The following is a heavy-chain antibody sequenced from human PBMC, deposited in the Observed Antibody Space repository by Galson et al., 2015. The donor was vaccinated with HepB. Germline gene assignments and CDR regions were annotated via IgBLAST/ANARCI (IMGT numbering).Heavy chain of an antibody. CDR1: GFTFSSYW. CDR2: IKQDGSEK. J-gene: IGHJ4*02. Sequence: SLRLSCAASGFTFSSYWVSWVRQAPGKGLEWVANIKQDGSEKYYVDSVKGRFTISRDNAKNSLYLQMNSLRAEDTAVYYCAREKVGELNYWGQGTLVTVSS. V-gene: IGHV3-7*01. D-gene: IGHD1-26*01. CDR3: AREKVGELNY.